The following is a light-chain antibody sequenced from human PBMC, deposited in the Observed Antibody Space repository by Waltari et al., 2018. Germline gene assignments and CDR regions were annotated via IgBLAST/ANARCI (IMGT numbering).Light chain of an antibody. J-gene: IGKJ3*01. CDR3: QRYNSYPIT. V-gene: IGKV1-5*03. CDR2: EAT. CDR1: QSIGSW. Sequence: DIQMTQSPSTLSASVGDRVTITCRASQSIGSWLAWYQQKPGKAPKLLIYEATSLESGVPSRFSASVSGTEFTLTISSLQPDDFATYYCQRYNSYPITFGPGTKVDI.